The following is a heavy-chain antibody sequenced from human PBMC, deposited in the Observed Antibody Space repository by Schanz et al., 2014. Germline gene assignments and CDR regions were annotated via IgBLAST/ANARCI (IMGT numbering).Heavy chain of an antibody. CDR2: INPSNGNT. J-gene: IGHJ4*02. CDR3: ARAGFCSGSACYSLGIDY. CDR1: GYTFTNHG. D-gene: IGHD2-15*01. Sequence: QVQLVQSGADVKKPGASVKVSCKSSGYTFTNHGITWVRQAPGQGLEWMGWINPSNGNTVYAQNFQGRITMTTETSATIASMELRSLRSADSAVYYCARAGFCSGSACYSLGIDYWGQGTLVTVSS. V-gene: IGHV1-18*04.